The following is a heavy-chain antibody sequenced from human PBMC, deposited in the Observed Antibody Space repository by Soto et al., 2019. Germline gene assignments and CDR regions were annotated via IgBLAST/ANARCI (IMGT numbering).Heavy chain of an antibody. D-gene: IGHD3-9*01. J-gene: IGHJ3*02. CDR2: ISYDGSNK. Sequence: LRLSCAASGFTFSSYGMHWVRQAPGKGLEWVAVISYDGSNKYYADSVKGRFTISRDNSKNTLYLQMNSLRAEDTAVYYCAKGSVLRYFDWSYDAFDIWGQGTMVTVSS. V-gene: IGHV3-30*18. CDR3: AKGSVLRYFDWSYDAFDI. CDR1: GFTFSSYG.